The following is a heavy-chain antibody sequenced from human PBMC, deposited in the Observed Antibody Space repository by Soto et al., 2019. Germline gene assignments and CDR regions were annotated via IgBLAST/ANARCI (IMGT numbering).Heavy chain of an antibody. CDR1: GGSISSGGYY. Sequence: SETLSLTCTVSGGSISSGGYYWSWIRQHPGKGLEWIGYIYYSGSTYYNPSLKSRVTISVDTSKNQFSLKLSSVTAADTAVYYCARDVYVDFDWPPYYYYYGMDVWGQGTTVTVSS. D-gene: IGHD3-9*01. J-gene: IGHJ6*02. CDR2: IYYSGST. V-gene: IGHV4-31*03. CDR3: ARDVYVDFDWPPYYYYYGMDV.